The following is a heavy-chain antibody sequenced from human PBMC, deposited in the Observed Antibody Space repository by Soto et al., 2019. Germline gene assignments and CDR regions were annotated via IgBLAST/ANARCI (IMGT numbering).Heavy chain of an antibody. Sequence: SLRLSCAASGFTFSDSGMHWVRQAPGKGLQWVALISYDGSNKNYADSVKGRFTISRDNSKNTLYLQMNSLRGDDTAMYYCAKEKRYCRSSRCYFGFDPWGQGTLVTVSS. CDR3: AKEKRYCRSSRCYFGFDP. V-gene: IGHV3-30*18. D-gene: IGHD2-2*01. CDR1: GFTFSDSG. J-gene: IGHJ5*02. CDR2: ISYDGSNK.